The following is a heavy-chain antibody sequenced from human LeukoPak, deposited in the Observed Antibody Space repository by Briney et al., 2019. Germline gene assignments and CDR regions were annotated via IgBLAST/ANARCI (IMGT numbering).Heavy chain of an antibody. CDR2: IYTSGST. CDR1: GGSISSYY. D-gene: IGHD3-10*01. Sequence: SGTLSLTCTVSGGSISSYYWSWIRQPAGKGLEWIGRIYTSGSTNYNPSLKSRVTMSVDTSKNQFSLKLSSVTAADTAVYYCARDFNRITMVRGVPNWFDPWGQGTLVTVSS. CDR3: ARDFNRITMVRGVPNWFDP. V-gene: IGHV4-4*07. J-gene: IGHJ5*02.